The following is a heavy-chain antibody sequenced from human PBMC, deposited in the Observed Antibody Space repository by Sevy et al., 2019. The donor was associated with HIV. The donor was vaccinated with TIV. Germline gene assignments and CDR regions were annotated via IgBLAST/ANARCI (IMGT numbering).Heavy chain of an antibody. V-gene: IGHV4-30-4*01. D-gene: IGHD3-22*01. Sequence: SETLSLTCTVSGGSISSGDYYWSWIRQPPGKGLEWFGYIFYSGSTYFNPSLKSRVTLSLDTSKSQFSLRLSSVTAADTAVFYCARQRASSGYFYFDSWGQGTLVTVSS. CDR3: ARQRASSGYFYFDS. J-gene: IGHJ4*02. CDR2: IFYSGST. CDR1: GGSISSGDYY.